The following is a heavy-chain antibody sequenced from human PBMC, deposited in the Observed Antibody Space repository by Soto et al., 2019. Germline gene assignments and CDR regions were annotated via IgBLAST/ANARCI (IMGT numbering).Heavy chain of an antibody. CDR2: ISGSGGST. D-gene: IGHD3-10*01. CDR3: AKAPVLLWFGELSPWFDP. Sequence: GGSLRLSCAASGFTFSSYAMSWVRQAPGKGLEWVSAISGSGGSTYYADSVKGRFTISRDNSKNTLYLQMNSLRAEDTAVYYCAKAPVLLWFGELSPWFDPWGQGTLVTVSS. J-gene: IGHJ5*02. V-gene: IGHV3-23*01. CDR1: GFTFSSYA.